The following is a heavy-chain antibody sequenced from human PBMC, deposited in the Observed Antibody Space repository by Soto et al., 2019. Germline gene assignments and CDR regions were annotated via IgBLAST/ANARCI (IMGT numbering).Heavy chain of an antibody. D-gene: IGHD2-15*01. J-gene: IGHJ4*02. V-gene: IGHV4-59*01. Sequence: QVQLQESGPGLVKPSETLSLTCTVSGGSISSYYWSWIRQPPGKGLEWIGYIYYSGSTNYNSSLESRITISVDASTNQFSVKLSSVTAADTAVYYCARGDERVARPSGYWGQGTLVTVSS. CDR3: ARGDERVARPSGY. CDR1: GGSISSYY. CDR2: IYYSGST.